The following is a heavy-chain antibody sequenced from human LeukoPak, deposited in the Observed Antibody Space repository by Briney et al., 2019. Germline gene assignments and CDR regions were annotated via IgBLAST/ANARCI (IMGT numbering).Heavy chain of an antibody. CDR1: GFTFSSYG. J-gene: IGHJ3*02. CDR2: ITDSGVST. Sequence: GGSLRLSCAASGFTFSSYGMNWVRQAPGKGLEWVSAITDSGVSTYYADSVKGRFTVSRDNSKNTLYLQMNSLRAEDTAVYYCARDSGGDVFDIWGQGTMVTVSS. CDR3: ARDSGGDVFDI. V-gene: IGHV3-23*01. D-gene: IGHD3-10*01.